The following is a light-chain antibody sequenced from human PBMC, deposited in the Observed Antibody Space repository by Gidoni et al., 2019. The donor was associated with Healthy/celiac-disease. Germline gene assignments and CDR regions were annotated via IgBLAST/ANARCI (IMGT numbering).Light chain of an antibody. J-gene: IGKJ5*01. CDR1: QSVLYSSNNKNY. Sequence: DIVMTQSPDYLAVSLGERATINCKSSQSVLYSSNNKNYLAWYKQKPGQPPKLLIYWASTRESGVPYRFSVSGSVTDFTLTISSLQAEDVAVYYCQQYYSTPSITFGQGTRLEIK. V-gene: IGKV4-1*01. CDR2: WAS. CDR3: QQYYSTPSIT.